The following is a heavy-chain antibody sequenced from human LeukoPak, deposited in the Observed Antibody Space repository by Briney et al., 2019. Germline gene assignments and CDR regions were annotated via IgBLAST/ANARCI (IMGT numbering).Heavy chain of an antibody. Sequence: PGGSLKLSCAASGFTFSSYAMHWVRQAPGKGLEWVAVISYDGSNKYYADSVKGRFTISRDNSKNTLYLQMNSLRAEDTAVYYCARDRGDSYAFAIWGQGTMVTVSS. J-gene: IGHJ3*02. V-gene: IGHV3-30*14. CDR2: ISYDGSNK. D-gene: IGHD4-17*01. CDR3: ARDRGDSYAFAI. CDR1: GFTFSSYA.